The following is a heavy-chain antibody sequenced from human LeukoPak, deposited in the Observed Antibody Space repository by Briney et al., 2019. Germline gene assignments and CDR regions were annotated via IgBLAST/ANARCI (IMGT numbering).Heavy chain of an antibody. D-gene: IGHD6-13*01. Sequence: KTSGTLSLTCAVSGGSISSSNWRSWVRQPPGKGLECIGEIYHSGSTNYNPSLKSRVTISVDKSKNQFSLKLSSVTAADTAVYYCARALIAAAGSPAYYCYYYGMDVWGQRTTVTVSS. CDR2: IYHSGST. CDR3: ARALIAAAGSPAYYCYYYGMDV. CDR1: GGSISSSNW. J-gene: IGHJ6*02. V-gene: IGHV4-4*02.